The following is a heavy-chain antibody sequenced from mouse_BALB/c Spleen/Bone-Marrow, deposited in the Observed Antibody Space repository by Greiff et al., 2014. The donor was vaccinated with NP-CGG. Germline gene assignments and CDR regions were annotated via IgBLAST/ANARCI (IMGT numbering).Heavy chain of an antibody. Sequence: GEERGKRGETEKWEWKEGGRKRKEKNMKGGKKREEKGMEGRGRMEPANGNTKYDPKFQGKATITADTSSNTAYLQLSSLTSEDTAVDYCARYDYGWYFYVGGAGTTVTGSS. J-gene: IGHJ1*01. V-gene: IGHV14-3*02. D-gene: IGHD1-1*01. CDR2: MEPANGNT. CDR3: ARYDYGWYFYV. CDR1: GRKRKEKN.